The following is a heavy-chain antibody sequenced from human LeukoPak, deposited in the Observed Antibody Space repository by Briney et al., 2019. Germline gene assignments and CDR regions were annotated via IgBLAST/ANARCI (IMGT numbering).Heavy chain of an antibody. J-gene: IGHJ5*02. CDR2: TYYRSKWYN. V-gene: IGHV6-1*01. D-gene: IGHD7-27*01. CDR3: ARGGVNWGSRWFDP. Sequence: SQTLSLTCAISGDSVSSNSAALNWIRQSPSRGLEWLGRTYYRSKWYNDYAVSVKSRITINPDTSKNQFSLQLNSVTPEDTAVYYCARGGVNWGSRWFDPWGQGTLVTVSS. CDR1: GDSVSSNSAA.